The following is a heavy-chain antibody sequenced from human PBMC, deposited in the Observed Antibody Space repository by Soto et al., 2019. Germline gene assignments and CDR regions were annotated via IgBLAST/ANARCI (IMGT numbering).Heavy chain of an antibody. CDR1: GGSISSYY. CDR2: IYYSGST. V-gene: IGHV4-59*01. Sequence: SETLSLTCTVSGGSISSYYWSWIRQPPGKGLEWIGYIYYSGSTNYNPSLKSRVTISVDTSKNQFSLKLRSVTAADTAVYYCTRDRGDTAMVMGDACDIWGQGTMVTVSS. D-gene: IGHD5-18*01. CDR3: TRDRGDTAMVMGDACDI. J-gene: IGHJ3*02.